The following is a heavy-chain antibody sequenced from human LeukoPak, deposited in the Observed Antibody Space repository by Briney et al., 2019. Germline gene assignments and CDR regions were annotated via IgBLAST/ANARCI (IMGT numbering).Heavy chain of an antibody. D-gene: IGHD3-22*01. CDR3: AREEYYDDSGYYFRYFDS. V-gene: IGHV4-61*02. J-gene: IGHJ4*02. CDR1: GGSNSSDNYY. Sequence: SETLSLTCSVSGGSNSSDNYYWTWIRQPAGKGLEWIGRFHTGGSANYNPSLKSRVTISVDTSKNQFSLRLNSVTAADTAIYYCAREEYYDDSGYYFRYFDSWGQGTLVTVSS. CDR2: FHTGGSA.